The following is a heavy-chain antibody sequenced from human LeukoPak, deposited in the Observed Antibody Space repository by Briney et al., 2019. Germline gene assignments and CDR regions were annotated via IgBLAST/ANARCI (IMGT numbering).Heavy chain of an antibody. CDR3: ARCYYYDSGGSFDP. J-gene: IGHJ5*02. Sequence: GGSLRLSCAASGFTFSTYWMSWVRQAPGKGLEWVANIKQDGSEKYYVDSVKGRFTISRDNAKDSLYLHMNSLRAEDTAVYYCARCYYYDSGGSFDPWGQGTLVTVSS. CDR2: IKQDGSEK. CDR1: GFTFSTYW. V-gene: IGHV3-7*04. D-gene: IGHD3-10*01.